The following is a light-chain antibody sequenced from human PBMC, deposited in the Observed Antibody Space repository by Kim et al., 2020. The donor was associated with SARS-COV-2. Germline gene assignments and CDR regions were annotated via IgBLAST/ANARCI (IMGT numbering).Light chain of an antibody. Sequence: LTLREKATHSCRASQSVSTYLAWYQQKRGQAPRLLIYDASNRATGIPARFSGSGSGTDFTLTIGSLEPEDFAIYYCQQRSNWPITFGQGTRLEIK. J-gene: IGKJ5*01. V-gene: IGKV3-11*01. CDR2: DAS. CDR3: QQRSNWPIT. CDR1: QSVSTY.